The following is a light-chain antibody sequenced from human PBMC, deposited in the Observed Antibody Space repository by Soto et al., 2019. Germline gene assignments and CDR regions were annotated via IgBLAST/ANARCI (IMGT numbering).Light chain of an antibody. Sequence: DIQMPQSPSPLSASVGDGMTITCQALHAITTCLNWYRHKPGKTPKLLIYDTSILEAGVPSRFSGSGSGTDFTFTISSLQPEDVATYYCQKCDYLPIFGPGTTVDVK. J-gene: IGKJ3*01. CDR1: HAITTC. CDR3: QKCDYLPI. V-gene: IGKV1-33*01. CDR2: DTS.